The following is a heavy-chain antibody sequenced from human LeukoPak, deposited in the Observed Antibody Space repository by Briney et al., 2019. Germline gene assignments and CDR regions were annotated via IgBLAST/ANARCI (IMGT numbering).Heavy chain of an antibody. D-gene: IGHD1-26*01. CDR2: ISYDGSNK. Sequence: PGGSLRLSCAASGFTFSSYGMHWVRQAPGKGLEWVAVISYDGSNKYYADSVKGRFTISRDNSKNTLYLQMNSLRAEDTAVYYCAKAFGWELTDSVDYWGQGTLVTVSS. J-gene: IGHJ4*02. CDR1: GFTFSSYG. V-gene: IGHV3-30*18. CDR3: AKAFGWELTDSVDY.